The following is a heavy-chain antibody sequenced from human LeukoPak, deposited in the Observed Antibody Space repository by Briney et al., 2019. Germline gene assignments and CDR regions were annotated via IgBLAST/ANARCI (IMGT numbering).Heavy chain of an antibody. CDR3: ARDFQSSY. CDR2: IKEDGSEK. V-gene: IGHV3-7*01. CDR1: GFTFSSYS. J-gene: IGHJ4*02. Sequence: SGGSLRLSCAASGFTFSSYSMNWVRQAPGKGLEWVANIKEDGSEKNYVDSVMGRFTISRDNAKNSLYLQMNSLRAEDTAVYYCARDFQSSYWGQGTLVTVSS.